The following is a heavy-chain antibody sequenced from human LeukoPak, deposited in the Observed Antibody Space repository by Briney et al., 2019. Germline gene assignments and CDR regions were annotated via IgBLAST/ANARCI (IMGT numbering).Heavy chain of an antibody. D-gene: IGHD3-10*02. CDR1: GDSVSSNSAA. CDR3: TRTGMFADS. CDR2: TYYRSKWYN. V-gene: IGHV6-1*01. J-gene: IGHJ4*02. Sequence: SQTLSLTGAISGDSVSSNSAAWNWIRQSPARGLEWLGRTYYRSKWYNDYAVSVKSRITINPDTSRNQFSLQLESVTPDDTAMYYCTRTGMFADSWGQGTLVTVSS.